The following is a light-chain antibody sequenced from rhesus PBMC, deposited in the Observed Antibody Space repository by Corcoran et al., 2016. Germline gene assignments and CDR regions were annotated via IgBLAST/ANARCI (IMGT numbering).Light chain of an antibody. V-gene: IGKV1-66*01. Sequence: DIQMTQSPSSLSASVGDRVTITCRASQDINNYLSWYQQKPGKAPKPLNNYASNLETGVPSRFSGSRSETEYTLTIRRLQPEDIATYYCPQYNNSPLTFGGGTQVEI. CDR1: QDINNY. J-gene: IGKJ4*01. CDR2: YAS. CDR3: PQYNNSPLT.